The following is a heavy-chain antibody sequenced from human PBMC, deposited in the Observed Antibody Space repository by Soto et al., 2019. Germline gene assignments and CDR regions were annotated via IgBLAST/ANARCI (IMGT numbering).Heavy chain of an antibody. D-gene: IGHD3-10*01. J-gene: IGHJ5*02. CDR3: AKDRGGVNVLLWFGDLRYWFDP. Sequence: GGSLRLSCAASGFTFSSYAMSWVRQAPGKGLEWVSAISGSGGSTYYADSVKGRFTISRDNSKNTLYLQMNSLRAEDTAVYYCAKDRGGVNVLLWFGDLRYWFDPWGQGTLVTVSS. V-gene: IGHV3-23*01. CDR1: GFTFSSYA. CDR2: ISGSGGST.